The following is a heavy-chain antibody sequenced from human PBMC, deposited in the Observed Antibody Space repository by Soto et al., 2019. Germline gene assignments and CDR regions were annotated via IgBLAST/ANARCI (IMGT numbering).Heavy chain of an antibody. CDR2: ISAYNGNT. CDR1: GYTFTSYG. D-gene: IGHD3-22*01. V-gene: IGHV1-18*01. Sequence: ASGKVSCKASGYTFTSYGIICVRRAPGQGVEWMGWISAYNGNTNYAQKLQGRVTMTTDTSTSTAYMELRSLRSDDTAVYYCARDPTPLYYYDSSGYPVRAFDIWGQGTMVTVSS. CDR3: ARDPTPLYYYDSSGYPVRAFDI. J-gene: IGHJ3*02.